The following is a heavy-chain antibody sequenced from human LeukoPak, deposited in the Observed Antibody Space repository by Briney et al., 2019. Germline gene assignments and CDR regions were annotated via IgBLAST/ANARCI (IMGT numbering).Heavy chain of an antibody. Sequence: GGSLRLSCAASGFTFSDYYMSWIRQAPGKGLEWVSYISSSGTTIYYADSVKGRFTISRDNAKNSLYLQMNSLRAEDTAVYYCARRRDSGSLQHFDYWGQGTLVTVSS. CDR2: ISSSGTTI. V-gene: IGHV3-11*01. CDR1: GFTFSDYY. D-gene: IGHD1-26*01. J-gene: IGHJ4*02. CDR3: ARRRDSGSLQHFDY.